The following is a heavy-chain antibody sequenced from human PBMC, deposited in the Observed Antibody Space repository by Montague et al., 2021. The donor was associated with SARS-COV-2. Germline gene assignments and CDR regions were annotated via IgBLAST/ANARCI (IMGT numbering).Heavy chain of an antibody. Sequence: TLSLTCTVSGGPISSGGYYWSWIRQHPGKGLEWIGYIYYSGSTYYXPSLKSRVTISVDTSKNQFSLKMSSVTAADTAVYYCARSPEPMIILIITSLNWYFDLWGRGTLVTVSS. CDR2: IYYSGST. J-gene: IGHJ2*01. CDR1: GGPISSGGYY. V-gene: IGHV4-31*03. D-gene: IGHD3-22*01. CDR3: ARSPEPMIILIITSLNWYFDL.